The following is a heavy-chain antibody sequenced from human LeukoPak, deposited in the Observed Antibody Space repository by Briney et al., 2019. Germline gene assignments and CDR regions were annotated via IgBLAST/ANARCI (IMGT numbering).Heavy chain of an antibody. V-gene: IGHV3-33*06. CDR3: VKGGLAYATRYYFDY. CDR2: IWYDGSNK. CDR1: GFTFSNYG. Sequence: GGSLRLSCAASGFTFSNYGMHWVRQAPGKGLEWVAVIWYDGSNKYYADSVKGRFTISRDNSKNTLYLQMNSLRAEDTAVYYCVKGGLAYATRYYFDYWGQGTLVTVSS. J-gene: IGHJ4*02.